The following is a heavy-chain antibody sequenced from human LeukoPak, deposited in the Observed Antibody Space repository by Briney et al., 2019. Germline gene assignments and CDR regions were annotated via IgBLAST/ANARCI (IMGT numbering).Heavy chain of an antibody. Sequence: GGSLRLSCAASGFIFSSYPMNWVRQAPGKGLEWVSYITSSSSDTHYADSVEGRFTISRDNAKNSLYLQMNSLRAEDTAVYYCAREPNYIWGTYRYTDYFDYWGQGTLVTVSS. CDR2: ITSSSSDT. D-gene: IGHD3-16*02. J-gene: IGHJ4*02. CDR1: GFIFSSYP. CDR3: AREPNYIWGTYRYTDYFDY. V-gene: IGHV3-21*05.